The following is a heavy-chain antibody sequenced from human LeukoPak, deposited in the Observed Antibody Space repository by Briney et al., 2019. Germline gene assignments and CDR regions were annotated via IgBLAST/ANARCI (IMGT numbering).Heavy chain of an antibody. CDR3: TRDSGADRGYFDL. CDR2: IDGDGATT. D-gene: IGHD7-27*01. J-gene: IGHJ2*01. CDR1: GFTFNSYL. V-gene: IGHV3-74*01. Sequence: PGGSLRLSCAASGFTFNSYLMSWVRQAPGKGLVWVSRIDGDGATTSYEDSVKGRFTISRDNANNMAYLEMNSLRVEDTAVYYCTRDSGADRGYFDLWGRGTLVTVSS.